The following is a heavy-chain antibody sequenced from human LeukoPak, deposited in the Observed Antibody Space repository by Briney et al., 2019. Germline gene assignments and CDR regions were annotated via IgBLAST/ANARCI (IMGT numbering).Heavy chain of an antibody. CDR2: FDPEDGET. D-gene: IGHD3-10*01. Sequence: ASVKVSCNVSGYSLTELSMDWVRQAPGKGLEWMGGFDPEDGETVYAQKFQGRVTMTEDTSTDTAYMELTSLRSEDTAVYYCATLRRDSRTYYSFSYSFDHWGQGTLVTVSS. V-gene: IGHV1-24*01. CDR3: ATLRRDSRTYYSFSYSFDH. J-gene: IGHJ4*02. CDR1: GYSLTELS.